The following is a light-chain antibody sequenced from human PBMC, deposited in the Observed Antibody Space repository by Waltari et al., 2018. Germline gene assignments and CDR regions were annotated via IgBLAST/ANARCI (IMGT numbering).Light chain of an antibody. J-gene: IGKJ1*01. V-gene: IGKV2-28*01. Sequence: DIVVTQSPLSLPVTPGEPASISCRSSQSLLHRNGNNYLDWDLQKPGQSPQLLIYLGSSRASGVPDRFSGSGSGTDFTLRISRVEAEDVGVYYCMQSLQSLWTFGPGTKVEIK. CDR3: MQSLQSLWT. CDR2: LGS. CDR1: QSLLHRNGNNY.